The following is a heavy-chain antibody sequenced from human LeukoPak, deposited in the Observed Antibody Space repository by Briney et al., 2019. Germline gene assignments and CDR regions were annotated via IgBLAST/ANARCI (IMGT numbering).Heavy chain of an antibody. Sequence: SETLSLTCTVSGGSISSYYWSWIRQPPGKGLEWIGYIYYSGSTNYNPSLKSQVTISVDTSKNLFSLKLSSVTAADTAVYYCARGEYWFDPWGQGTLVTVSS. CDR2: IYYSGST. J-gene: IGHJ5*02. CDR1: GGSISSYY. CDR3: ARGEYWFDP. D-gene: IGHD3-10*01. V-gene: IGHV4-59*01.